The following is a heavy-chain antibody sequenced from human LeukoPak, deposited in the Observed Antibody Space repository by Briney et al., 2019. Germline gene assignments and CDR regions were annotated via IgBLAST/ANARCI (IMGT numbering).Heavy chain of an antibody. CDR3: AKSLSGQWLVPADY. Sequence: GGSLRLSCAASGFTFSSYSTNWVRQAPGKGLEWVAVISYDGTNKYYADSVKGRFTISRDNSMNTLYLQMNSLRPEDTALYYCAKSLSGQWLVPADYWGQGTLVTVSS. CDR2: ISYDGTNK. CDR1: GFTFSSYS. J-gene: IGHJ4*02. V-gene: IGHV3-30-3*02. D-gene: IGHD6-19*01.